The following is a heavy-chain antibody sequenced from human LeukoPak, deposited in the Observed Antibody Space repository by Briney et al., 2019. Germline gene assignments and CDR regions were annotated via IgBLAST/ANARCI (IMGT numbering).Heavy chain of an antibody. V-gene: IGHV4-34*01. J-gene: IGHJ4*02. Sequence: PSETLSLTCAVYGGSFSGYYWSWIRQPPGKGLEWIEEINHSGSTNYNPSLKSRVTISVDTSKNQFSLKLSSVTAADTAVYYCARLAHTGAAVDYWGQGTLVTVSS. CDR2: INHSGST. D-gene: IGHD6-25*01. CDR3: ARLAHTGAAVDY. CDR1: GGSFSGYY.